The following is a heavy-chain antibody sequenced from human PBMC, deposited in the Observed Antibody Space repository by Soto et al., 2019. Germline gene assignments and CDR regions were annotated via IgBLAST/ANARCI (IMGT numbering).Heavy chain of an antibody. V-gene: IGHV1-69*13. D-gene: IGHD5-12*01. CDR1: GVTFTRQD. CDR3: AKSEGRDGYRFDY. Sequence: ASVKVSCKASGVTFTRQDMRWVRQAPGQGLEWMGGIIPMFGTPHYAEKFQDRVTITADESTGTAYLELSSLTSEDTAVYYCAKSEGRDGYRFDYWGQGTLVTVSS. J-gene: IGHJ4*02. CDR2: IIPMFGTP.